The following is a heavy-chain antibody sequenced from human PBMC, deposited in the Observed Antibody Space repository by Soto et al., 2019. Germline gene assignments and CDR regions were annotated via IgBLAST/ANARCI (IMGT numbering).Heavy chain of an antibody. CDR1: GGYIRSYY. Sequence: SETLSVTYIGSGGYIRSYYGSWIRQSPEKGLEWIGYFYHSGNSNYNPYLKSRVTISVDTSKNQLSLSLRSVTAADTAVYFCARISPVDPYGYVNGGLDVWGQGTTVTVSS. CDR3: ARISPVDPYGYVNGGLDV. CDR2: FYHSGNS. J-gene: IGHJ6*02. D-gene: IGHD5-18*01. V-gene: IGHV4-59*01.